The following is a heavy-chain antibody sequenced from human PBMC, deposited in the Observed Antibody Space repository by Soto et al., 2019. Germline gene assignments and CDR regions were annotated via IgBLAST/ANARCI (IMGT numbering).Heavy chain of an antibody. Sequence: PGGSLRLSCAASGFTFSSYGMHWVRQAPGKGLEWVGVISYDGDKVHYADSVKGRFTFSRDNSKNTLYLQMNSLRSEDTAVYYCARKGSGYYYEYFDYWGQGTLVTVSS. CDR1: GFTFSSYG. CDR2: ISYDGDKV. CDR3: ARKGSGYYYEYFDY. D-gene: IGHD3-22*01. J-gene: IGHJ4*02. V-gene: IGHV3-30*03.